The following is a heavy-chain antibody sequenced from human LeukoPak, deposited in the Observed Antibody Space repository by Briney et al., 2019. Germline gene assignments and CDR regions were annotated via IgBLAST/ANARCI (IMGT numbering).Heavy chain of an antibody. CDR1: GFTFSDYA. CDR2: ISSSGTSI. V-gene: IGHV3-23*01. CDR3: AKGSGASCYSSLDS. J-gene: IGHJ4*02. Sequence: GGSLRLSCAASGFTFSDYAMSWVRQAPGKGLERLSVISSSGTSIFYADSVEGRFTISRDTSRNTLYLQMNSLRGEDTATYYCAKGSGASCYSSLDSWARGILVIVSS. D-gene: IGHD2-15*01.